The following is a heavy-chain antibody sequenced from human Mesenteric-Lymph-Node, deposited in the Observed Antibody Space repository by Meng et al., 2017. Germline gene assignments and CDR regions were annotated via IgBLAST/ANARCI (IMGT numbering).Heavy chain of an antibody. CDR1: GGSFSGYY. V-gene: IGHV4-34*01. CDR3: ARGGTGNLDY. CDR2: INHSGST. D-gene: IGHD7-27*01. J-gene: IGHJ4*02. Sequence: QVQLQQWAAGPLKPSDTLSLTCAVYGGSFSGYYWSWIRQPPGKGLEWIGEINHSGSTNYNPSLKSRVTISVDKSKNQFSLKLSSVTAADTAMYYCARGGTGNLDYWGQGTLVPSPQ.